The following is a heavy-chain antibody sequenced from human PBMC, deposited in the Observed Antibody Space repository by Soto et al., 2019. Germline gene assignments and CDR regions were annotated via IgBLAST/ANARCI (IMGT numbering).Heavy chain of an antibody. Sequence: QVQLVESGGGVVQPGRSLRLSCAASGFTFSSYDMHWVRQAPGKGVEWVAVISYDGSKKYYADSVKGRFTISRDNSKNTLYLQMNSLRAEDTAVYYCAKDYGGPGTTSVDYWGRRTLVTVSS. CDR2: ISYDGSKK. CDR3: AKDYGGPGTTSVDY. D-gene: IGHD1-7*01. V-gene: IGHV3-30*18. CDR1: GFTFSSYD. J-gene: IGHJ4*02.